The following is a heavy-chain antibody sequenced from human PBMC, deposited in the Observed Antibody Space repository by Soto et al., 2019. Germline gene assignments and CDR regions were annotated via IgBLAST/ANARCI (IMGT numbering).Heavy chain of an antibody. CDR3: AKDVDRLGELWGYFQS. Sequence: GGSLRLSCTVSGFMFEDFAMHWVRQAPGQGLEWVSGINWNGVNKGYAESVLGRFTISRDNAKKSLYLDMNYLRPEDTALYFCAKDVDRLGELWGYFQSWGQGTMVTVS. CDR1: GFMFEDFA. CDR2: INWNGVNK. V-gene: IGHV3-9*01. J-gene: IGHJ1*01. D-gene: IGHD3-16*01.